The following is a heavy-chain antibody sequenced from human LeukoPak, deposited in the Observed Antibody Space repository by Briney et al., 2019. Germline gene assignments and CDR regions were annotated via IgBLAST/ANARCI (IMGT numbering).Heavy chain of an antibody. CDR3: GGAGPVLLWFGELSR. CDR2: IIPILGIA. V-gene: IGHV1-69*04. CDR1: GGTFSSYA. D-gene: IGHD3-10*01. Sequence: SVKVSCKASGGTFSSYAISWVRQAPGQGLEWMGRIIPILGIANYAQKSQGRVTITADKSTSTAYMELSSLRSEDTAVYYCGGAGPVLLWFGELSRWGQGTLATVSS. J-gene: IGHJ4*02.